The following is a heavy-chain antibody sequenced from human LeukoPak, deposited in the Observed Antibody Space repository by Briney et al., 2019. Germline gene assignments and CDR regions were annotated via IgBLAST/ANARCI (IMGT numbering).Heavy chain of an antibody. D-gene: IGHD3-16*02. J-gene: IGHJ4*02. V-gene: IGHV3-33*06. CDR2: IWYDGSNK. CDR1: GFTFSSYG. CDR3: AKAAEEYYDYVWGSYRNDY. Sequence: GGSLRLSCAASGFTFSSYGMHWVRQAPGKGLEWVAVIWYDGSNKYYADSVKGRFTISRDNSKNTLYLQMNSLRAEDTAVYYYAKAAEEYYDYVWGSYRNDYWGQGTLVTVSS.